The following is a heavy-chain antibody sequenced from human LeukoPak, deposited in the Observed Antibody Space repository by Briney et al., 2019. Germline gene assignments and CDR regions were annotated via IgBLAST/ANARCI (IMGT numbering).Heavy chain of an antibody. J-gene: IGHJ5*02. CDR3: ARIYGDYVDNWFDP. V-gene: IGHV4-39*07. CDR2: IYYSVNT. Sequence: SETLSLTCTVSGGAISSSSYSWGWVRQPPGKGLEWIGSIYYSVNTDYNPSLKSRVTISVDTSKNQFSLKLSSVTAADTAVYYCARIYGDYVDNWFDPWGQGTLVTVSS. CDR1: GGAISSSSYS. D-gene: IGHD4-17*01.